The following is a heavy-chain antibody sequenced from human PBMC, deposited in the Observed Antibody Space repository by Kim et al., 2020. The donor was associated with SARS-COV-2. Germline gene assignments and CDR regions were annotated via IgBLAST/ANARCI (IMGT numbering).Heavy chain of an antibody. CDR2: IYYSGST. V-gene: IGHV4-59*01. Sequence: SETLSLTCTVSGGSISSYYWSWIRQPPGKGLEWIGYIYYSGSTNYNPSLKSRVTISVDTSKNQFSLKLSSVTAADTAVYYCARVARSYFPYYYYYYMDVWGKGTTVTVSS. CDR3: ARVARSYFPYYYYYYMDV. J-gene: IGHJ6*03. CDR1: GGSISSYY. D-gene: IGHD1-26*01.